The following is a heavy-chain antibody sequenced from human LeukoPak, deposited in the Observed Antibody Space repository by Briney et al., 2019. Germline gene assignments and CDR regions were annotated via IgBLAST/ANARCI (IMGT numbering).Heavy chain of an antibody. CDR2: INHSGST. CDR3: ARGRRRITIFGVVITPRGWFDP. V-gene: IGHV4-34*01. J-gene: IGHJ5*02. CDR1: GGSFSGYY. Sequence: ETSETLSLTCAVYGGSFSGYYWSWIRQPPGKGLEWIGEINHSGSTNYNPSLKSRVTISVDTSKNQFSLKLSSVTAADTAVYYCARGRRRITIFGVVITPRGWFDPWGQGTLVTVSS. D-gene: IGHD3-3*01.